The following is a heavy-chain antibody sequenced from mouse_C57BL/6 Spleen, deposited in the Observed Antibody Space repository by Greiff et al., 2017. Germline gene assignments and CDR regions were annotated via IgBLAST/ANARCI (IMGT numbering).Heavy chain of an antibody. CDR3: ARREYITTVVARAMDY. D-gene: IGHD1-1*01. V-gene: IGHV1-54*01. J-gene: IGHJ4*01. CDR1: GYAFTNYL. Sequence: VQLQQSGAELVRPGTSVKVSCKASGYAFTNYLIEWVKQRPGQGLEWIGVINPGSGGTNYNEKFKGKATLTADKSSSTAYMQLSSLTSEDSAVYFCARREYITTVVARAMDYWGQGTSVTVSS. CDR2: INPGSGGT.